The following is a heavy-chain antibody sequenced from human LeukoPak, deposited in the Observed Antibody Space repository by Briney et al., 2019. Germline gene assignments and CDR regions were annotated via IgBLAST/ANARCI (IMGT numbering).Heavy chain of an antibody. CDR3: AKRLSTGHAAFDS. Sequence: GGSLRLSCVASGFSFSSYGMAWVRQAPGQGLEWVSYMSGGGGSIYYADSVKGRSTISRDNAKNTVDLQMNRLRAEDTAVYFCAKRLSTGHAAFDSWGQGTLVIVSS. CDR2: MSGGGGSI. V-gene: IGHV3-23*01. J-gene: IGHJ4*02. CDR1: GFSFSSYG. D-gene: IGHD1-14*01.